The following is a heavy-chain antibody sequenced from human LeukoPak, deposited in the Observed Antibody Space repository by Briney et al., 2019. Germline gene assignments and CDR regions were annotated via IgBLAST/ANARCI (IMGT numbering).Heavy chain of an antibody. J-gene: IGHJ6*03. D-gene: IGHD6-19*01. V-gene: IGHV1-2*02. CDR3: ARAGGSSGWYDYYYYYYMDV. CDR1: GYTFTNYY. Sequence: ASVKVSCKAAGYTFTNYYMHWVRQAPGQGLEWMGWINPNSGGTNYAQKFQGRVTMARDTSISTAYMELSRLRSDDTAVYYCARAGGSSGWYDYYYYYYMDVWGKGTTVTISS. CDR2: INPNSGGT.